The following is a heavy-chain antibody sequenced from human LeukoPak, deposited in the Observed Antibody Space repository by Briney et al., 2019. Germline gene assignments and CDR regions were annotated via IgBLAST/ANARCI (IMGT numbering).Heavy chain of an antibody. Sequence: KASETLSLTCTVSGGSISSSSYYWDWIRQPPGKGLEWIGSIYHSGSTYYNPSLKSRVTISVDTSKNQFSLKLSSVTAADTAVYYCARVGYSSSWFFSEIAVANDAFDIWGQGTMVTVSS. J-gene: IGHJ3*02. V-gene: IGHV4-39*07. CDR2: IYHSGST. CDR1: GGSISSSSYY. D-gene: IGHD6-13*01. CDR3: ARVGYSSSWFFSEIAVANDAFDI.